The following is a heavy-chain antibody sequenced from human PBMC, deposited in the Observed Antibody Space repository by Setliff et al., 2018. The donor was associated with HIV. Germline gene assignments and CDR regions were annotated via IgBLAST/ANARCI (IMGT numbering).Heavy chain of an antibody. J-gene: IGHJ3*01. CDR1: GGSISSSY. V-gene: IGHV4-59*08. CDR2: IHYSGST. D-gene: IGHD3-10*01. Sequence: SETLSLTCTVSGGSISSSYWTWTRQPPGKGLEWIGNIHYSGSTNYNPSLKSRVTISVDTSRSQFSLRLTSVTAADTAVYYCARVRSYGSAYDAFDVWGPGTMVTVSS. CDR3: ARVRSYGSAYDAFDV.